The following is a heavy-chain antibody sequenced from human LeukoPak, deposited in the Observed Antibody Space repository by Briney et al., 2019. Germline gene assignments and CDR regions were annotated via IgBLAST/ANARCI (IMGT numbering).Heavy chain of an antibody. Sequence: GGSLRLSCVASVITFSNAWMSWVRQAPGKGLELVGRIKSKTDGGTTDYAAPVKGRFTISRDDSKNTLYLQMNSLKTEDTAVFYCTTVARAKTGYYARTGYYYYYLDVWGKGTTVTVSS. CDR2: IKSKTDGGTT. J-gene: IGHJ6*03. CDR1: VITFSNAW. V-gene: IGHV3-15*01. D-gene: IGHD3-9*01. CDR3: TTVARAKTGYYARTGYYYYYLDV.